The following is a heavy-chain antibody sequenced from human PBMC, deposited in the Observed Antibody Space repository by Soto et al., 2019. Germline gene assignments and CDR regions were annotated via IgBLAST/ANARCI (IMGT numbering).Heavy chain of an antibody. CDR3: ARPRPIAARPNYCYGMDV. CDR2: IIPIFGTA. J-gene: IGHJ6*02. Sequence: QVQLVQSGAEVKKPGSSVKVSCKASGGTFSSYAISWVRQAPGQGLEWMGGIIPIFGTANYAQKFQGRVTITADESTRTDYMELISLRSEDTAVYYCARPRPIAARPNYCYGMDVWGQGTTVTVSS. CDR1: GGTFSSYA. V-gene: IGHV1-69*01. D-gene: IGHD6-6*01.